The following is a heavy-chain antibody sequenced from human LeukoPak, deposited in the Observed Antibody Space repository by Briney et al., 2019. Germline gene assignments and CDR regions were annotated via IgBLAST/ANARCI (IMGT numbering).Heavy chain of an antibody. CDR1: GFTFSSYG. CDR3: AKGTYYYDSSGEFDY. V-gene: IGHV3-30*02. J-gene: IGHJ4*02. Sequence: GGSLRLSCAASGFTFSSYGMHWVRQAPGKGLEWVAFIRYDGSNKYYADSVKGRFTISRDNSKNTLYLQMNSLRAEDTAVYYCAKGTYYYDSSGEFDYWGQGTLVIVSS. D-gene: IGHD3-22*01. CDR2: IRYDGSNK.